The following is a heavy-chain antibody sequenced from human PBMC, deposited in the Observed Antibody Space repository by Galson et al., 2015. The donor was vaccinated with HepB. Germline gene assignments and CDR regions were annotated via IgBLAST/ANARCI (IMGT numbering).Heavy chain of an antibody. CDR3: ARDRREQWDWYSDY. V-gene: IGHV3-7*03. Sequence: SLRLSCAASGFTFSSYWMSWVRQAPGKGLEWVANIKQDGSEKYYVDSVKGRFTISRDNAKNSLYLQMNSLRAEDTAVYYCARDRREQWDWYSDYWGQGTLVTVSS. J-gene: IGHJ4*02. D-gene: IGHD6-19*01. CDR2: IKQDGSEK. CDR1: GFTFSSYW.